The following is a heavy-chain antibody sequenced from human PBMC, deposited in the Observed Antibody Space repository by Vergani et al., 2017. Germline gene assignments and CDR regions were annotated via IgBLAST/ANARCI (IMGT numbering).Heavy chain of an antibody. V-gene: IGHV3-53*02. J-gene: IGHJ3*02. CDR3: ARDGIAAADSHISALDI. CDR2: IYSGGRT. CDR1: GFPVSSNY. D-gene: IGHD6-13*01. Sequence: EVQLVDTGGGLIQPGGSLRLSCAASGFPVSSNYMSWVRQAPGKGLEWVSVIYSGGRTYYADSVKGRFTISKDNSKNTLYLQMNSLRAEDTAVYYCARDGIAAADSHISALDIWGQGTMVTVSS.